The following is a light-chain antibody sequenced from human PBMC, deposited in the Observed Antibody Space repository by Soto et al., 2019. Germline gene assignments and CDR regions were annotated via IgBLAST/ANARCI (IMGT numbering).Light chain of an antibody. Sequence: QSALTQPPSASGSPGQSVTISCTGSSSDVGRYDYVSWYQHHPGKAPKVMMFDVNKRPSGVPDRFSGSRSGNTASLTVSGLQAEDEADYFCSSYAGHNIYVFGTGTKLTVL. J-gene: IGLJ1*01. V-gene: IGLV2-8*01. CDR1: SSDVGRYDY. CDR3: SSYAGHNIYV. CDR2: DVN.